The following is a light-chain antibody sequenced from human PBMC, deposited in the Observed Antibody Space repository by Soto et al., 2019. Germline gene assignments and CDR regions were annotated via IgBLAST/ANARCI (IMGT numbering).Light chain of an antibody. J-gene: IGKJ1*01. Sequence: EIVLTQSPGTLSLSPGERATLSCRASQSVSSSYLAWYQQKPGQAPRLLIYGASSRATGIPDRFSGCGSGTDFTLTISRLEPEDFAVYYWQEYGSSPRGFGQGTKVEIK. CDR3: QEYGSSPRG. V-gene: IGKV3-20*01. CDR2: GAS. CDR1: QSVSSSY.